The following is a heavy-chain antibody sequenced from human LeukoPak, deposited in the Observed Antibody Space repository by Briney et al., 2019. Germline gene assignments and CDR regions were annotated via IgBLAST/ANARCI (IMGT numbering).Heavy chain of an antibody. J-gene: IGHJ1*01. Sequence: GGSLKLSCAASGFTFSGSAMHWVRRASGKGLEWVGRIRSKANNYETTYAPSVKGRFAISRDDSKNTAYLQMNSLRAEDTAVYYCAKDFGWYFTPYFQHWGQGTLVTVSS. CDR1: GFTFSGSA. CDR3: AKDFGWYFTPYFQH. V-gene: IGHV3-73*01. D-gene: IGHD6-19*01. CDR2: IRSKANNYET.